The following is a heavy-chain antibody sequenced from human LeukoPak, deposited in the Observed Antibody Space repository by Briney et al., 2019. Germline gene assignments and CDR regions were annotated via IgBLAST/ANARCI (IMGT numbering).Heavy chain of an antibody. CDR1: GFTFSSYA. Sequence: GGSLRLSCAASGFTFSSYAMSWVRQAPGKGLEWVSAISGSGGSTYYADSVKGRFTISRDNSKNTLYLQMNSLRAEDTAVYYCAGADYYYYYMDVWGKGTTVTISS. D-gene: IGHD1-26*01. CDR2: ISGSGGST. CDR3: AGADYYYYYMDV. J-gene: IGHJ6*03. V-gene: IGHV3-23*01.